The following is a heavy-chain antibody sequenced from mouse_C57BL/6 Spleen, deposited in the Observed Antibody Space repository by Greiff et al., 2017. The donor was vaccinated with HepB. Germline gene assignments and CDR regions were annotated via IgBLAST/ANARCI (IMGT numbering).Heavy chain of an antibody. CDR1: GFTFSDYY. J-gene: IGHJ2*01. D-gene: IGHD1-1*01. V-gene: IGHV5-16*01. Sequence: EVMLVESEGGLVQPGSSMKLSCTASGFTFSDYYMAWVRQVPEKGLEWVANINYDGSSTYYLDSLKSRFIISRDNAKNILYLQMSSLKSEDTATYYCARGSYYYGSSPSFDYWGQGTTLTVSS. CDR3: ARGSYYYGSSPSFDY. CDR2: INYDGSST.